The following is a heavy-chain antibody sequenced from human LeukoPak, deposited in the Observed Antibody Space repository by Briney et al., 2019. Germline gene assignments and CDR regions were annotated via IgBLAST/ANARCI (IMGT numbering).Heavy chain of an antibody. J-gene: IGHJ5*02. V-gene: IGHV4-38-2*01. D-gene: IGHD4-17*01. CDR3: ASYSRYGDGNWFDP. CDR2: IYHSGST. CDR1: GYSISSGYY. Sequence: SETLSLTCAGSGYSISSGYYWGWIRQPPGKGLEWIGSIYHSGSTYYNPSLKSRVTISVDTSKNQFSLKLSSVTAADTAVYYCASYSRYGDGNWFDPWGQGTLVTVSS.